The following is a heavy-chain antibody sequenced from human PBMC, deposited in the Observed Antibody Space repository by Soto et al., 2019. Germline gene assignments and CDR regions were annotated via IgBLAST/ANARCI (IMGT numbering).Heavy chain of an antibody. D-gene: IGHD2-2*01. J-gene: IGHJ6*02. CDR3: ARLPFYCSGTSCYGFYYYAVDV. CDR2: IYYGGSP. Sequence: SETLSLTCTVSGGSISSSNYYWVWIRQPSGKGLEWLGKIYYGGSPYNNPSLKSRLTISVDTSRNQFSLNLGSVTAADTAVYYCARLPFYCSGTSCYGFYYYAVDVWGQGTTVTVSS. CDR1: GGSISSSNYY. V-gene: IGHV4-39*01.